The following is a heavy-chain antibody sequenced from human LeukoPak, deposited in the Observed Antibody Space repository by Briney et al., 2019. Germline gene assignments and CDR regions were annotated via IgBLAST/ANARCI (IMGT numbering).Heavy chain of an antibody. V-gene: IGHV4-34*01. D-gene: IGHD6-19*01. J-gene: IGHJ6*02. CDR1: GGSFSGYY. CDR3: ARGVKAVAGTAHYYYYYGMDV. Sequence: SETLSLTCAVYGGSFSGYYWSWIRQPPGKGLEWIGAINHSGSTNYNPSLKSRVTISVDTSKNQFSLKLSSVTAADTAVYYCARGVKAVAGTAHYYYYYGMDVWSQGTTVTVSS. CDR2: INHSGST.